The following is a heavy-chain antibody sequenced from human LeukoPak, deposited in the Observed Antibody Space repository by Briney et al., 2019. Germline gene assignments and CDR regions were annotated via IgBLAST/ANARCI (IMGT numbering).Heavy chain of an antibody. CDR2: IYHSGST. Sequence: SSETLSLTCAVSGGSISSSNWWSWVRQPPGKGLEWIGEIYHSGSTNYNPSLKSRVTISVDKSKNQFSLKLSSVTAADTAVYYCARERGGYSSSWFNWFDPWGQGTLVTVSS. CDR1: GGSISSSNW. V-gene: IGHV4-4*02. J-gene: IGHJ5*02. D-gene: IGHD6-13*01. CDR3: ARERGGYSSSWFNWFDP.